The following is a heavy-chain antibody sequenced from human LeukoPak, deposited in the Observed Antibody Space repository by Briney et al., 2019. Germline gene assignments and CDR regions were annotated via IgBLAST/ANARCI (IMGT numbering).Heavy chain of an antibody. Sequence: GASVKVSCKASGGTFSSYAISWVRQAPGQGLEWMGWINPNSGGTNYAQKFQGRVTMTRDTSISTAYMELSRLRSDDTAVYYCARVEMATITVDYWGQGTLVTVSS. CDR3: ARVEMATITVDY. CDR2: INPNSGGT. D-gene: IGHD5-24*01. CDR1: GGTFSSYA. V-gene: IGHV1-2*02. J-gene: IGHJ4*02.